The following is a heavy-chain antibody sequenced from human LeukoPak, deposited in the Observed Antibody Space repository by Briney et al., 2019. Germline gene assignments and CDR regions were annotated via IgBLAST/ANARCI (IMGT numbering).Heavy chain of an antibody. Sequence: ASVKVSCMASGYTFTSYDINWVRQATGQGLEWMGWMNPNSGNTGYAQKFQGRVTMTRNTSISTAYMELSSLRSEDTAVYYCARVGYGDYVVAYWGQGTLVTVSS. V-gene: IGHV1-8*01. CDR1: GYTFTSYD. CDR2: MNPNSGNT. CDR3: ARVGYGDYVVAY. J-gene: IGHJ4*02. D-gene: IGHD4-17*01.